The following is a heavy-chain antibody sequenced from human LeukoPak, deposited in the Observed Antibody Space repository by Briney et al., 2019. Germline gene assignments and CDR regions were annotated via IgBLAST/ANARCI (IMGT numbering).Heavy chain of an antibody. CDR2: IYYSGST. Sequence: SETLSLTCTVCGGSISSSSYYWGWIRQPPGKGLEWIGSIYYSGSTYYNPSLKSRVTISVDTSKNQFSLKLSSVTAADTAVYYCARPEVVTSWFDPWGQGTLVTVSS. D-gene: IGHD4-23*01. CDR1: GGSISSSSYY. J-gene: IGHJ5*02. CDR3: ARPEVVTSWFDP. V-gene: IGHV4-39*01.